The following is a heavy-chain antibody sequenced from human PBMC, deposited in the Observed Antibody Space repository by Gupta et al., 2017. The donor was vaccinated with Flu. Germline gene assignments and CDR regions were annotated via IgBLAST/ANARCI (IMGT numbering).Heavy chain of an antibody. CDR3: ARSGAVTTYYYSMDV. V-gene: IGHV4-59*08. Sequence: RQPPGKGLEWIGYIFHSGNTNYKSSLRSRVTMSVDTSKSQFSLNLSSVTAADTAVYYCARSGAVTTYYYSMDVWGKGTTVTVSS. D-gene: IGHD4-4*01. J-gene: IGHJ6*03. CDR2: IFHSGNT.